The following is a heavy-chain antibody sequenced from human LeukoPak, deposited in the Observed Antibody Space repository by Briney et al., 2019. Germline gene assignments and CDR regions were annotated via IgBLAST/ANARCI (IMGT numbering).Heavy chain of an antibody. Sequence: GRSLRLSCAASGFTFSSYAMHWVRQAPGKGLEWVAVISYDGSNKYYADSVKGRFTISRDNAKNSLYLQMNSLRAEDTAVYYCARGCSSTSCHTADNWFDPWGQGTLVTVSS. D-gene: IGHD2-2*01. V-gene: IGHV3-30-3*01. CDR3: ARGCSSTSCHTADNWFDP. CDR2: ISYDGSNK. J-gene: IGHJ5*02. CDR1: GFTFSSYA.